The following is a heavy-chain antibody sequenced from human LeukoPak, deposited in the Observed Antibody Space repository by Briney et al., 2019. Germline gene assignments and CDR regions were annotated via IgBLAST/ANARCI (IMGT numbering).Heavy chain of an antibody. CDR3: ARDYREQWLGVDYFDY. V-gene: IGHV3-21*01. J-gene: IGHJ4*02. Sequence: PGGSLRLSCAASGFTFSSYSMNWVRQAPGKGLEWVSSISSSSSYIYYADSVKGRFTISRDNAKNSLYLQMNSLRAEDTAVYYCARDYREQWLGVDYFDYWGQGTLVTVSS. D-gene: IGHD6-19*01. CDR2: ISSSSSYI. CDR1: GFTFSSYS.